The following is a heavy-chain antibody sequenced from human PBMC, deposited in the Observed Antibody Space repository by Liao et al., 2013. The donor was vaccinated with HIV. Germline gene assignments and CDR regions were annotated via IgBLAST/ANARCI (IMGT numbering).Heavy chain of an antibody. D-gene: IGHD6-13*01. CDR3: ARGTVIAAFDS. Sequence: QVQLQESGPGLVKPSQTLSLTCTVSGGSISSGRYYWSWIRQPAGKGLEWIGRIYTNGSTDYNPSLKSRVTISVDTSKNQFSLKLSPVTAADTAVYYCARGTVIAAFDSWAREPWSPSPQ. CDR2: IYTNGST. CDR1: GGSISSGRYY. J-gene: IGHJ4*02. V-gene: IGHV4-61*02.